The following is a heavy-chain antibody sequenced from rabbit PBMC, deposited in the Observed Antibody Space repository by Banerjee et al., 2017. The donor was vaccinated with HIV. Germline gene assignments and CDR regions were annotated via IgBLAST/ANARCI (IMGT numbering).Heavy chain of an antibody. CDR1: GFDISVYG. Sequence: QGQLVESGGGLVQPGGSLKLSCKASGFDISVYGMSCVCQAPGKGLEWFGCISSANVFTYYASWVNGRFTISSHNAQNTLYLQLNSLTAADTATYFCVRDPLPYASSSGYYINLWGPGSLVTVS. D-gene: IGHD1-1*01. CDR2: ISSANVFT. CDR3: VRDPLPYASSSGYYINL. J-gene: IGHJ4*01. V-gene: IGHV1S47*01.